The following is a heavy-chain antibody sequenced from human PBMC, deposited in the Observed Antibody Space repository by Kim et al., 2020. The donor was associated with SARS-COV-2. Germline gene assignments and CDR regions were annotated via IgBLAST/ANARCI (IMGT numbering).Heavy chain of an antibody. CDR1: GGSISSYY. Sequence: SETLSLTCTVSGGSISSYYWSWIRQPPGKGLEWIGYIYYSGSTNYNPSLKSRVTISVDTSKNQFSLKLSSVTAADTAVYYCARLGYDFWSGYPYYYYYY. V-gene: IGHV4-59*08. CDR2: IYYSGST. CDR3: ARLGYDFWSGYPYYYYYY. J-gene: IGHJ6*03. D-gene: IGHD3-3*01.